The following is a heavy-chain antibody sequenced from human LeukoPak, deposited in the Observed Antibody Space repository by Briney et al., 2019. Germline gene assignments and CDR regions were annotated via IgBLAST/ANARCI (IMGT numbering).Heavy chain of an antibody. CDR2: INPNSGDT. CDR1: GYTFTGYY. CDR3: AREGSGWYGNFDY. V-gene: IGHV1-2*02. Sequence: ASVKVSCKASGYTFTGYYMHWVRQAPGQGLEWMGWINPNSGDTKYAQKFQGRVTMTRDTSISTAYMEVSRLRSDDTAVYYCAREGSGWYGNFDYWGQGTLVTVSS. D-gene: IGHD6-19*01. J-gene: IGHJ4*02.